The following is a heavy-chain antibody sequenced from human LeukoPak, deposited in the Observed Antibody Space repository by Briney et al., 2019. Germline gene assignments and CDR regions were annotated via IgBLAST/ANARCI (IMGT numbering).Heavy chain of an antibody. Sequence: GGSLRLSCAASGFTFSSYSTNWVRQAPGKGLEWVSSISSSSSYIYYADSVRGRFTISRDNAKNSLYLQMNSLRAEDTAMYYCARADLSGSYFHPHFLDYWGQGTLVTVST. CDR1: GFTFSSYS. CDR3: ARADLSGSYFHPHFLDY. V-gene: IGHV3-21*01. J-gene: IGHJ4*02. CDR2: ISSSSSYI. D-gene: IGHD1-26*01.